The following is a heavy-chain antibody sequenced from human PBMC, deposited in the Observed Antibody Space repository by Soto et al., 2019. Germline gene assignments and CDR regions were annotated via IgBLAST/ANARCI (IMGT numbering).Heavy chain of an antibody. D-gene: IGHD3-22*01. CDR2: ISGSGGST. Sequence: GGPLRLSCAASGFTFISYAIIFFRHSPVKWLEWVSAISGSGGSTYYADSVKGRFTISRDNSKNTLYLQMNSLRAEDTAVYYCAKGGYYDSSGYFWNWDFDIWGQGTMVTVSS. V-gene: IGHV3-23*01. CDR3: AKGGYYDSSGYFWNWDFDI. J-gene: IGHJ3*02. CDR1: GFTFISYA.